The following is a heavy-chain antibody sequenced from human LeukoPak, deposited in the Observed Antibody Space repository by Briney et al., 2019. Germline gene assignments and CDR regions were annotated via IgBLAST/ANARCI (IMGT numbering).Heavy chain of an antibody. Sequence: PSETLSLTCAVYGGSFSGYYWSWIRQPPGKGLEWMGEINHSGSTNYNPSLKSRVTISVYTSKNQFSLKLSSVTAADTAVYYCASHITTDPPEDYWGQGTLVTVSS. D-gene: IGHD3-22*01. V-gene: IGHV4-34*01. CDR2: INHSGST. CDR3: ASHITTDPPEDY. J-gene: IGHJ4*02. CDR1: GGSFSGYY.